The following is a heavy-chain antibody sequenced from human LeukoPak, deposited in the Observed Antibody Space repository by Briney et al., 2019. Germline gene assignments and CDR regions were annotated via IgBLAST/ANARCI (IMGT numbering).Heavy chain of an antibody. CDR1: GFTFTDFW. J-gene: IGHJ4*02. V-gene: IGHV3-7*01. CDR3: VTTAATAGGPY. Sequence: GGSLRLSCAASGFTFTDFWMTWVRQAPGKGLEWVANIKEDSRATFYGASVKGRFTISRDNSKSSLYLQMNSLRVGDTAVYYCVTTAATAGGPYWGQGTLVTVSS. CDR2: IKEDSRAT. D-gene: IGHD6-13*01.